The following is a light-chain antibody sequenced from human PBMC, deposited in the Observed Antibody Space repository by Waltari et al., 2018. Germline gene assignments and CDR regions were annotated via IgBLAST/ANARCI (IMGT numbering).Light chain of an antibody. V-gene: IGLV1-47*03. J-gene: IGLJ1*01. Sequence: QSVLTQPPSASGTPGQRVTISCSGSSSNIGSNYVYWYQQLPGTAPKLLICRNHERPSGVPDRFSGSKSGTSASLAISGLWSEDEADYYCASWDDSLRGVFGTGTKVTVL. CDR2: RNH. CDR1: SSNIGSNY. CDR3: ASWDDSLRGV.